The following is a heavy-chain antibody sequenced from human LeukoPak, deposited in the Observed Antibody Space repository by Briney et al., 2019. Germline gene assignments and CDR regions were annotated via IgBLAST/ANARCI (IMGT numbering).Heavy chain of an antibody. D-gene: IGHD2-21*01. V-gene: IGHV3-33*01. CDR2: IWYDGSDK. CDR1: RFTFSSYG. CDR3: ARGVVVLHWRDAFDI. J-gene: IGHJ3*02. Sequence: PGGSLRLSCAASRFTFSSYGMHWVRQAPGKGLEWVAVIWYDGSDKYYADSVKGRFTISRDNSKNTLYLQMNSLRAEDTAVYYCARGVVVLHWRDAFDIWGQGTMVTVSS.